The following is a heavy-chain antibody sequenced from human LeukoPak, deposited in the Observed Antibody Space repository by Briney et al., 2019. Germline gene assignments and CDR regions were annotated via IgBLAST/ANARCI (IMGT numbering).Heavy chain of an antibody. D-gene: IGHD3-3*01. CDR3: ARSKAIFGVVITRFDY. CDR1: GGSISSSSYY. J-gene: IGHJ4*02. V-gene: IGHV4-39*01. Sequence: SETLSLTCTVSGGSISSSSYYWGWIRQPPGKGLEWIGSIYYSVSTYYNPSLKSRVTISVDTSKNQFSLKLSSVTAADTAVYYCARSKAIFGVVITRFDYWGQGTLVTVSS. CDR2: IYYSVST.